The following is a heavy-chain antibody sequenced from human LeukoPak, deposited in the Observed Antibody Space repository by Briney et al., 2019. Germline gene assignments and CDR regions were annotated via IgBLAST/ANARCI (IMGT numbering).Heavy chain of an antibody. CDR2: IYTSGST. J-gene: IGHJ4*02. CDR3: ARMAGIYDSSGYLTLDY. Sequence: SQTLSLTCTVSGGSISSGSYYWSWIRQPAGKGLEWIGRIYTSGSTNYNPSLKSRVTISVDTSKNQSSLKLSSVTAADTAVYYCARMAGIYDSSGYLTLDYWGQGTLVTVSS. D-gene: IGHD3-22*01. CDR1: GGSISSGSYY. V-gene: IGHV4-61*02.